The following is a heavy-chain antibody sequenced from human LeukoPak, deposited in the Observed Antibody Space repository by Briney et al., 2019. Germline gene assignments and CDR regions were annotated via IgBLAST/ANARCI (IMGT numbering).Heavy chain of an antibody. V-gene: IGHV3-74*01. D-gene: IGHD3-10*02. CDR2: INSGGSST. CDR3: AELGITMIGGV. J-gene: IGHJ6*04. CDR1: GFTFSSYW. Sequence: GGSLRLSCAASGFTFSSYWMHWVRQAPGKGLVWISRINSGGSSTSYADSVRGRFTSSSDNAKNTLYLQMNSLRAEDTAVYYCAELGITMIGGVWGKGTTVTISS.